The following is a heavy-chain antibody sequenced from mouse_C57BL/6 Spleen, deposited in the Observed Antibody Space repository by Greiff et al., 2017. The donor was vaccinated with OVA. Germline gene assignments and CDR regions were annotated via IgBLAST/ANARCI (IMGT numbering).Heavy chain of an antibody. Sequence: QVQLQQSGAELVMPGASVKLSCKASGYTFTSYWMHWVKQRPGQGLEWIGEIDPSDSYTNYNQKFKGKSTLTVDKSSSTAYMQLSSLTSEDSAVYYCARSSTTRGFAYWGQGTLVTVSA. V-gene: IGHV1-69*01. J-gene: IGHJ3*01. CDR2: IDPSDSYT. D-gene: IGHD1-1*01. CDR1: GYTFTSYW. CDR3: ARSSTTRGFAY.